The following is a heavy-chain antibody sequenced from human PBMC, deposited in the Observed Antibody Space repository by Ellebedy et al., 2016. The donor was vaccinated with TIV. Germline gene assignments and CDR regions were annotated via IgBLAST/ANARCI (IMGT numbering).Heavy chain of an antibody. CDR1: AGVFTSFG. CDR3: VRDLTNYGSSSY. V-gene: IGHV1-2*02. J-gene: IGHJ4*02. CDR2: IYPKDGDT. D-gene: IGHD3-22*01. Sequence: AASVKVSCKATAGVFTSFGLSWVRQAPAQGLEWVGWIYPKDGDTAYAQKLQGRLIMTGDTSITTAYMELSWLISDDTAVYYCVRDLTNYGSSSYWGQGTLVTVSS.